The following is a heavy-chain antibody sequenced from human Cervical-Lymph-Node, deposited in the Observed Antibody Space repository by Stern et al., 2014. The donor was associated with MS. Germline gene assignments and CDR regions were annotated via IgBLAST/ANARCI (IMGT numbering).Heavy chain of an antibody. CDR3: ARDQRGITIFGVVTDYYYLGMDV. D-gene: IGHD3-3*01. CDR2: IKPNTGST. V-gene: IGHV1-2*02. CDR1: GYIFTGYY. Sequence: MQLVQSGAEVKKPGASVKVSCKTSGYIFTGYYIHWVRQAPGQGLEWMAWIKPNTGSTKYAQKFQGRVTMSRDTSISTAYVELSSLTSDDTAVYYCARDQRGITIFGVVTDYYYLGMDVWGQGTTVTVSS. J-gene: IGHJ6*02.